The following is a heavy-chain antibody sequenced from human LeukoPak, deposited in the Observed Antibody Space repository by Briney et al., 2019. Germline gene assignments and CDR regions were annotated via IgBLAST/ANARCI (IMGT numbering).Heavy chain of an antibody. J-gene: IGHJ6*02. CDR3: ANPRLYYGMDV. CDR1: GFTFSSYA. V-gene: IGHV3-23*01. Sequence: GGSLRLSCAASGFTFSSYAMSWVRQAPGKGLEWVSAISGGGDFIYYADSVKGRFTIFRDNSKDTLYLQMNSLRAEDTAVYFCANPRLYYGMDVWGRGTTVTVSS. CDR2: ISGGGDFI.